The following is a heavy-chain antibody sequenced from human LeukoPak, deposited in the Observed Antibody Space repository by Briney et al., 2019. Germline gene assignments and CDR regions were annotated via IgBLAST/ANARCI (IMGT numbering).Heavy chain of an antibody. CDR1: GLTFSDEY. D-gene: IGHD3-10*01. V-gene: IGHV3-11*01. CDR2: ISNTGSFI. J-gene: IGHJ4*02. CDR3: VRARGAGPGAHFDY. Sequence: TGGSLRLSCAASGLTFSDEYMSWIRQAPGKGLEWVSYISNTGSFISYADSVKGRFTISRDNAKNSLYLQMNSLRAEDAAAYYCVRARGAGPGAHFDYWGQGTLVTVSS.